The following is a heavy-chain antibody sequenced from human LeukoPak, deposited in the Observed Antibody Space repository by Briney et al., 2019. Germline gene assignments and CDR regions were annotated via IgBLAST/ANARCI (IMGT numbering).Heavy chain of an antibody. D-gene: IGHD3-10*01. CDR1: GYTFTGYY. J-gene: IGHJ5*02. CDR3: ARPYPWDGSGTYPGGNWFDP. V-gene: IGHV1-2*02. Sequence: GASVKVSCKASGYTFTGYYMHWVRQAPGQGLEWMGWINPNSGATNYAQKFQGRVTMTRDTSISTAYMELSRLRSDDTAVYYCARPYPWDGSGTYPGGNWFDPWGQGTLVTVSS. CDR2: INPNSGAT.